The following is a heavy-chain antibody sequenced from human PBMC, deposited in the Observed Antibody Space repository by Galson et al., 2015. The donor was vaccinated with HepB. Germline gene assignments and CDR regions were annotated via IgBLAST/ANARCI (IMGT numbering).Heavy chain of an antibody. CDR1: GYTFTSNG. CDR3: ARDRLHSLDY. V-gene: IGHV1-18*04. Sequence: SVKVSCKASGYTFTSNGIRWVRQAPGKGLEWMGWISPNSGKTNYAQEFQGRVTLTTDTSTTTAYMELRSLRSDDTAVYYCARDRLHSLDYWGQGTLVAVSS. D-gene: IGHD2-15*01. J-gene: IGHJ4*02. CDR2: ISPNSGKT.